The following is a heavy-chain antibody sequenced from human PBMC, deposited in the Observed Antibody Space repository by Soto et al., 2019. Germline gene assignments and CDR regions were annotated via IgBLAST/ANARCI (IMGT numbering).Heavy chain of an antibody. D-gene: IGHD3-9*01. V-gene: IGHV3-23*01. CDR2: ISNSGDTT. CDR3: ATAFDGY. Sequence: GGSLRLSCAASGLTFSSYVMSWVRQAPGKGLEWVSAISNSGDTTYYADSVKGRFTISRDNSKNTVNLQMNSLRAEDTAVYYCATAFDGYWGQGTLVTVSS. J-gene: IGHJ4*02. CDR1: GLTFSSYV.